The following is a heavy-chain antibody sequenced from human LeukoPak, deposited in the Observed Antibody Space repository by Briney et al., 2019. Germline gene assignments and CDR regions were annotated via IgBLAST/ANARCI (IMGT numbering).Heavy chain of an antibody. J-gene: IGHJ6*02. V-gene: IGHV3-23*01. D-gene: IGHD6-19*01. CDR3: AKAGYSSGRKYGMDV. Sequence: SGGSLRLSCAASGFTFSSYAMSWVRQAPGKGLEWVSTISAGGAGTYYADSVKGRFTISRDNSKNTLYVQMNSLRVEDTAVYYCAKAGYSSGRKYGMDVWGHGTTVTVSS. CDR1: GFTFSSYA. CDR2: ISAGGAGT.